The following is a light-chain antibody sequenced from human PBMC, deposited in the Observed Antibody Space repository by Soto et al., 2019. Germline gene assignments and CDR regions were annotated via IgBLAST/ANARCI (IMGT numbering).Light chain of an antibody. CDR1: QSVSSSY. J-gene: IGKJ4*01. CDR2: GAS. V-gene: IGKV3-20*01. CDR3: QQYGRSPPWT. Sequence: EIVLTQSPGTLSLSPGERATLSCRASQSVSSSYLAWYQQKPGQAPRLLIYGASSRATGIPDRVSGSGSGTDFTITISRLEPEDFAVYYCQQYGRSPPWTFGGGTKVEIK.